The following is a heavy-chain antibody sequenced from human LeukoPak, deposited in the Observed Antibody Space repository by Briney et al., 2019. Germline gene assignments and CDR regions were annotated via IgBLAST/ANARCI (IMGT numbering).Heavy chain of an antibody. Sequence: SETLSLTCDVSGASISDSPYYWGWIRQSPGKGLEWIGSVLYSGTTHYNPSLKNRVSVSVDTSKNQFSLDLRSVTAADTALYYCAKAEIAVAGNFDYWGQGTLATVFS. CDR1: GASISDSPYY. D-gene: IGHD6-19*01. CDR3: AKAEIAVAGNFDY. J-gene: IGHJ4*02. V-gene: IGHV4-39*01. CDR2: VLYSGTT.